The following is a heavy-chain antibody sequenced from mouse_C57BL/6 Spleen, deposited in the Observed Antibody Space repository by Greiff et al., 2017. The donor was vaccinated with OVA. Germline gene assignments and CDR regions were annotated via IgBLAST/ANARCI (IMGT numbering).Heavy chain of an antibody. CDR2: IYPGDGDP. Sequence: QVQLKESGPELVKPGASVKISCKASGYAFSSSWMNWVKQRPGKGLEWIGRIYPGDGDPNYNGKCKGKATLTADKSSSTAYMQLSSLTSEDAAVYVCARGGVRRDAMDYGGQGTSVTVSS. J-gene: IGHJ4*01. CDR1: GYAFSSSW. CDR3: ARGGVRRDAMDY. D-gene: IGHD2-14*01. V-gene: IGHV1-82*01.